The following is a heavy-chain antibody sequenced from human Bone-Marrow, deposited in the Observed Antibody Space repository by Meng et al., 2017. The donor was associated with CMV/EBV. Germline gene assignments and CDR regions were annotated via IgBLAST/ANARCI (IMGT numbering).Heavy chain of an antibody. CDR2: INPNSGGT. Sequence: ASVKVSCKASGGTFSSYAISWVRQAPGQGLEWMGGINPNSGGTNYAQKFQGRVTMTRDTSISTAYMELSRLRSDDTAVYYCARGPNYYDSSGEALGAFDIWGQGTMVTVSS. CDR1: GGTFSSYA. J-gene: IGHJ3*02. V-gene: IGHV1-2*02. CDR3: ARGPNYYDSSGEALGAFDI. D-gene: IGHD3-22*01.